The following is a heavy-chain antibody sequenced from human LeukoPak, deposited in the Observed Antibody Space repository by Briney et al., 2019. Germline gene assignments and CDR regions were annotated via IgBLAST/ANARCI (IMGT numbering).Heavy chain of an antibody. J-gene: IGHJ5*02. D-gene: IGHD3-3*01. CDR3: AREERFSYNWFDP. CDR1: GGSISSGTYY. Sequence: PSQTLSLTCTVSGGSISSGTYYWSWIRQSAGKGLEWIGRMYTSGSTDYNPSLKSRVTIAVDTSKNQISLKLSSVTAADTAVYYCAREERFSYNWFDPWGQGTLVTVSS. V-gene: IGHV4-61*02. CDR2: MYTSGST.